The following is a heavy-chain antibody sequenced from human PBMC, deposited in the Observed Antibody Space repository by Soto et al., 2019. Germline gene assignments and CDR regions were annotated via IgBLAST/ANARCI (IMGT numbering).Heavy chain of an antibody. CDR1: GYTFTSYD. CDR3: ARGSSSAYYYYYYGMDV. Sequence: QVQLVQSGAEVKKPGASVKVSCKASGYTFTSYDINWVRQATGQGLEWMGWMNPNSGNTGYAQKFQGRVTMTRNTSISTAYMELSSLRSEDTAVYYCARGSSSAYYYYYYGMDVWGQGTTVNVSS. D-gene: IGHD6-6*01. J-gene: IGHJ6*02. CDR2: MNPNSGNT. V-gene: IGHV1-8*01.